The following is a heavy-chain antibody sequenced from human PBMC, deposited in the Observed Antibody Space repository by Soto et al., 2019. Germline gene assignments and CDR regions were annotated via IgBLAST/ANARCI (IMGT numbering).Heavy chain of an antibody. D-gene: IGHD6-13*01. CDR1: GGSISSSSYY. J-gene: IGHJ6*02. Sequence: ASETLSLTCTVSGGSISSSSYYWGWIRQPPGKGLEWIGSIYYSGSTYYNPSLKSRVTISVDTSKNQFSLKLSSVTAADTAVYYCARPGYSNYYGMDVWGQGTTVTVS. CDR3: ARPGYSNYYGMDV. V-gene: IGHV4-39*01. CDR2: IYYSGST.